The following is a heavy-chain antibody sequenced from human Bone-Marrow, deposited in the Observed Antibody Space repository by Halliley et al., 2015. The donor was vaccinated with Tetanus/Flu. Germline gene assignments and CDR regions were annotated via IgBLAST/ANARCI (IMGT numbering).Heavy chain of an antibody. CDR3: AKADRRITLVRGVISGFGMDV. CDR2: GSIT. V-gene: IGHV3-23*01. D-gene: IGHD3-10*01. Sequence: GSITSYADSVKGRFTISRDDSKNTLYLQMNSLRAEDTAVYYCAKADRRITLVRGVISGFGMDVWGQGTTVNVSS. J-gene: IGHJ6*02.